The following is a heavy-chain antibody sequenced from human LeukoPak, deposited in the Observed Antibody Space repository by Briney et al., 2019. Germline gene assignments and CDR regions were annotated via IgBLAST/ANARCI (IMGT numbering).Heavy chain of an antibody. CDR2: IWNDGSNQ. CDR1: GFTFSIYG. Sequence: GGSLRLSCAASGFTFSIYGMHWVRQAPGKGLEWVAVIWNDGSNQYYADSVKGRFTISRDNSKNTLYLQMNSLRDDDTAVYYCARASQWLAFDYWGQGTLVTVSS. J-gene: IGHJ4*02. D-gene: IGHD6-19*01. CDR3: ARASQWLAFDY. V-gene: IGHV3-33*01.